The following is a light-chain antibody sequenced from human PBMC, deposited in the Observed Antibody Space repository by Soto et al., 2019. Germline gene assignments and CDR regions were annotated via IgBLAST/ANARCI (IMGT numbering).Light chain of an antibody. CDR2: DAS. CDR1: QSIGSSY. CDR3: QQAASFPIT. Sequence: EVVLTQSPGTLSLSPGERATLSCRASQSIGSSYLAWYQQKPGQAPRLLIYDASNRATGIPARFSGSGSGTDFTLTISSLEPEDFATYYCQQAASFPITFGQGTRTGD. V-gene: IGKV3-20*01. J-gene: IGKJ5*01.